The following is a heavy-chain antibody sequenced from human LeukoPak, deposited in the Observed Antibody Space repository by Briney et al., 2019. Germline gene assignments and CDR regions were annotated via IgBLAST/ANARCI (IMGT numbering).Heavy chain of an antibody. Sequence: ASVKVSCKASGYTFTSYGISWVRQAPGQGLEWMGWISAYNGNTNYARKLQGRVTMTTDTSTSTAYMELRSLRSDDTAVYYCARAVARLEKSYYYYMDVWGKGTTVTVSS. CDR3: ARAVARLEKSYYYYMDV. CDR2: ISAYNGNT. J-gene: IGHJ6*03. D-gene: IGHD3-16*01. V-gene: IGHV1-18*01. CDR1: GYTFTSYG.